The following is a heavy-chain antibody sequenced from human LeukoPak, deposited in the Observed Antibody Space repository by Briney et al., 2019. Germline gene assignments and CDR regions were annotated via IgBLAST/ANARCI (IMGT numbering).Heavy chain of an antibody. CDR2: IIPIFGTA. CDR1: GGTFSSYA. D-gene: IGHD3-10*01. J-gene: IGHJ4*02. Sequence: ASVKVSCKASGGTFSSYAISWVRQAPGQGLEWMGGIIPIFGTANYAQKFQGRVTITTDKSTSTAYMELSSLRSEDTAVYYCARRVWFGESHFDYWGQGTLVTVSS. V-gene: IGHV1-69*05. CDR3: ARRVWFGESHFDY.